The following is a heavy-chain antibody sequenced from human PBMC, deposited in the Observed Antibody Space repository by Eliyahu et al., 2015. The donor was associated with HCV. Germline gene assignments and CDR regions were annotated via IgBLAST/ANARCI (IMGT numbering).Heavy chain of an antibody. Sequence: QVQLQESGPGLVQPSETLSLTCTVPGGSITTYYWGWIRQPPGKGLEWIGYIHXSGSTNYNPSLKSRVTISLDTSKXQFSLKLTSVTAADTAVYFCASGGGGIAVAGTGGWFDPWGQGTLVTVSS. V-gene: IGHV4-59*01. CDR1: GGSITTYY. CDR2: IHXSGST. D-gene: IGHD6-19*01. CDR3: ASGGGGIAVAGTGGWFDP. J-gene: IGHJ5*02.